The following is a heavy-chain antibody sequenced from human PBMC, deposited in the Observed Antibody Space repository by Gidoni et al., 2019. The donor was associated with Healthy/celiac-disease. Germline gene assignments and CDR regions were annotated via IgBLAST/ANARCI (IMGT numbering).Heavy chain of an antibody. D-gene: IGHD3-16*02. CDR1: GFPFSSHS. Sequence: EVQLVESGGGLVKPGGSLRRSCAASGFPFSSHSRNWVRQAPGKGLEWVSSISSSSSYIYYADSVKGRCTISRDNAKNSLYLQMNSLRAEDTAVYYCARDLMITFGGVIAVDYWGQGTLVTVSS. CDR2: ISSSSSYI. J-gene: IGHJ4*02. V-gene: IGHV3-21*01. CDR3: ARDLMITFGGVIAVDY.